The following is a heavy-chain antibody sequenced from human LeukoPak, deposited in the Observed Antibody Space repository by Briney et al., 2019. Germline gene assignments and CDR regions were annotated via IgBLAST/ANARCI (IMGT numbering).Heavy chain of an antibody. CDR3: ARGIRYFDWLLAGDFDY. CDR2: ISGSGNTI. CDR1: RFTFSRSN. V-gene: IGHV3-48*03. Sequence: GGSLRLSCAASRFTFSRSNMNWVRQAPGKGLEWVSYISGSGNTIYYADSVKGRFTISRDNAKNSLYLQMNSLRAEDTAVYYCARGIRYFDWLLAGDFDYWGQGTLVTVSS. J-gene: IGHJ4*02. D-gene: IGHD3-9*01.